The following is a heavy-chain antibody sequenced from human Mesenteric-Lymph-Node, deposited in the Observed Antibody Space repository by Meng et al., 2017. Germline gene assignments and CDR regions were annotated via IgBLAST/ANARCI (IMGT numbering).Heavy chain of an antibody. CDR2: IRSKAYGGTT. CDR3: TRDRGDYVLIYYYYGMDV. V-gene: IGHV3-49*04. CDR1: GFTFGDYA. J-gene: IGHJ6*02. D-gene: IGHD4-17*01. Sequence: GGSLRLSCTASGFTFGDYAMSWVRQAPGKGLEWVGFIRSKAYGGTTEYAASVKGRFTISRDDSKSIAYLQMNSLKTEDTAVYYCTRDRGDYVLIYYYYGMDVWGQGTTVTVSS.